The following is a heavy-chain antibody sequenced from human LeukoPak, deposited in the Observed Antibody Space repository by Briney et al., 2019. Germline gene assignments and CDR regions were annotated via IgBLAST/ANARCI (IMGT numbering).Heavy chain of an antibody. J-gene: IGHJ6*02. CDR2: ISGSGGST. D-gene: IGHD6-6*01. CDR3: AKDLARAYSSSSINYYYYGMDV. V-gene: IGHV3-23*01. CDR1: GFTFSNYG. Sequence: GGSLRLSCAASGFTFSNYGMHWVRQAPGKGLEWVSAISGSGGSTYYADSVKGRFTISRDNSKNTLYLQMNSLRAEDTAVYYCAKDLARAYSSSSINYYYYGMDVWGQGTTVTVSS.